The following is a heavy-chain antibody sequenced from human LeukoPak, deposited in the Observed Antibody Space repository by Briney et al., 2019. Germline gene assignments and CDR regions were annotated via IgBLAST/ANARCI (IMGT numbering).Heavy chain of an antibody. CDR3: AKDGQPYSGTYLGS. CDR1: GFAFSAHG. V-gene: IGHV3-30*18. D-gene: IGHD1-26*01. J-gene: IGHJ5*02. Sequence: GRSLRLSCAASGFAFSAHGMHWVRQAPGKGLECVAVISYDGSKKYYADSVKGRFTISRDRSNNTLSLQMNSLRAEDTAVYYCAKDGQPYSGTYLGSWGQGTLVTVSS. CDR2: ISYDGSKK.